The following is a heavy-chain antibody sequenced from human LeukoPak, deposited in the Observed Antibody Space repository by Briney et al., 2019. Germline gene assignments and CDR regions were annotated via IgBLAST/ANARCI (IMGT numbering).Heavy chain of an antibody. D-gene: IGHD6-25*01. CDR2: IYYSGST. Sequence: SETLSLTCTVSGGSISSSSYYWGWIRQPPGKGLEWIGNIYYSGSTYYNPSLKSRVTISVDASKNQFSLKLSSVTAADTAVYYCARKGIAAKDWGQGTLVTVSS. J-gene: IGHJ4*02. V-gene: IGHV4-39*01. CDR1: GGSISSSSYY. CDR3: ARKGIAAKD.